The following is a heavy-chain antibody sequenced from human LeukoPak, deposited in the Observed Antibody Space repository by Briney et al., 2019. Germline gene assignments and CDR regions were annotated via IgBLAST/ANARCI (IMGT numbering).Heavy chain of an antibody. CDR3: ARGSLYYDSSPSYGMDV. CDR2: MNPNSGNT. V-gene: IGHV1-8*01. CDR1: GYTFTSYD. Sequence: ASVKVSCKASGYTFTSYDINWVRQATGQGLEWMGWMNPNSGNTGYAQKFQGRVTMTRNTSISTAYMELSSLRSEDTAVYYCARGSLYYDSSPSYGMDVWGQGTLVTVSS. D-gene: IGHD3-22*01. J-gene: IGHJ6*02.